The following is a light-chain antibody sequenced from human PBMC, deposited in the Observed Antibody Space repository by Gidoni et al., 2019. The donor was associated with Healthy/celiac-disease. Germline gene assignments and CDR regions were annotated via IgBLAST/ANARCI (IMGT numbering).Light chain of an antibody. V-gene: IGKV3-11*01. CDR1: QSVISY. CDR2: DAS. CDR3: QQRSNWPPLT. Sequence: EIVLTQSPATLSLSPGETATLSCRASQSVISYLAWYQQKPGQAPRLLIYDASNRATGIPARFSGSGSGTDFTLTISSLEPEDFAVYYCQQRSNWPPLTFGGGTKVEIK. J-gene: IGKJ4*01.